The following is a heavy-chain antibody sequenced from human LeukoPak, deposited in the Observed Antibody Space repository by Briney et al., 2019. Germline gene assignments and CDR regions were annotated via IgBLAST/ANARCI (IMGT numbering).Heavy chain of an antibody. CDR1: GFTFYSNY. V-gene: IGHV3-66*01. CDR2: IYSGGST. CDR3: ARDLDSGSYYVESPGAFDI. J-gene: IGHJ3*02. Sequence: GGSLRLSCAASGFTFYSNYMSWVCQAPGKGLEWVSVIYSGGSTYYADSVTGRFTISRDNSKNTLYLQMNSLRAEDAAVYYCARDLDSGSYYVESPGAFDIWGQGTMVTVSS. D-gene: IGHD1-26*01.